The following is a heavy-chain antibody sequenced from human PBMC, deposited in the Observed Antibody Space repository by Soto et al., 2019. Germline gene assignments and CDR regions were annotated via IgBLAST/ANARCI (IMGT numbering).Heavy chain of an antibody. Sequence: GYYWSWIRQRPGEGLEWIGFVYYSGITDYNPSLKSRVTISADTSKNQFSLSLYSVTAADTAVYYCASSGGPEGDWFDPWGQGILVTVSS. D-gene: IGHD2-15*01. CDR3: ASSGGPEGDWFDP. CDR1: GYY. J-gene: IGHJ5*02. CDR2: VYYSGIT. V-gene: IGHV4-31*02.